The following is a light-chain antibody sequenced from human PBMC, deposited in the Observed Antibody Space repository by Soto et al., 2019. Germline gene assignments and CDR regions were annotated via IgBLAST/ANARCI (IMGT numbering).Light chain of an antibody. Sequence: QSVLTQPAPVSGSPGQSITTSCTGTSSDVGGYNYVSWYQQHPGKAPKLMIYDVSNRPSGVSNRFSGSKSGNTASLTISGLQAEDEADYYCSSYTSSSTFYVFGTGTKVTVL. CDR3: SSYTSSSTFYV. V-gene: IGLV2-14*01. CDR1: SSDVGGYNY. CDR2: DVS. J-gene: IGLJ1*01.